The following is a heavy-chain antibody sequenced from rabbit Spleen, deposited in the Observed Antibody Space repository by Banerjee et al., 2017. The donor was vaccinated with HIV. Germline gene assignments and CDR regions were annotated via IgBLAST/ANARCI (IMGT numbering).Heavy chain of an antibody. V-gene: IGHV1S40*01. J-gene: IGHJ6*01. CDR1: GFSFTSGYD. CDR2: IAVGSSGTT. Sequence: HSLEESGGGLVKPGASLTLTCKASGFSFTSGYDMCWVRQAPGKGLEWIACIAVGSSGTTYYAPWAKGRFTISKTSSTTMTLQMTSLTAAATATYFCARDAGTSFSTSGMDLWGQGPLVTVS. CDR3: ARDAGTSFSTSGMDL. D-gene: IGHD8-1*01.